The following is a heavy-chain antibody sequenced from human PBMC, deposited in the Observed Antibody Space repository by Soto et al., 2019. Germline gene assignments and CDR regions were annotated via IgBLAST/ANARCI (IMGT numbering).Heavy chain of an antibody. CDR3: ASGYYDSSGYSLDY. Sequence: QVQLVQSGAEVRKPGSSVKVSCQSFGGSFSSYAFSWVRQAPGQGLEWMGGLIVILGTTNYAQKFKGRVTFTADESTSTAYMEVSSLESEDTAIYYCASGYYDSSGYSLDYWGQGTQVTVSS. CDR2: LIVILGTT. CDR1: GGSFSSYA. V-gene: IGHV1-69*11. D-gene: IGHD3-22*01. J-gene: IGHJ4*02.